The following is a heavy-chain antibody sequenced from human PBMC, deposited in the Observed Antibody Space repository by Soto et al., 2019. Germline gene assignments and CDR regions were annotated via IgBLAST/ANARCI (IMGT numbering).Heavy chain of an antibody. CDR3: ATMKGGYQSYFYGMDV. CDR2: NIPIFGTA. J-gene: IGHJ6*02. V-gene: IGHV1-69*12. D-gene: IGHD3-16*02. CDR1: GGTFTRYA. Sequence: QVQLVQSGAEVKKPGSSVKVSCKASGGTFTRYAISWVRQAPGQGLEWVGGNIPIFGTADYAQKFQGRVTMTADDSTNTSYMALRSLRSEDTAVYYCATMKGGYQSYFYGMDVWGQGTTVTVSS.